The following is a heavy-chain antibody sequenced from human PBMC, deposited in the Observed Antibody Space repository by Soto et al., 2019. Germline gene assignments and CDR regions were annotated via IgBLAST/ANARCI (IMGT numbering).Heavy chain of an antibody. J-gene: IGHJ5*02. CDR2: INHSGST. CDR3: ARRRIAVAGTGWFDP. V-gene: IGHV4-34*01. Sequence: ETLSLTCAVYGGSFSGYFWSWIRQPPGKGLEWIGEINHSGSTNYNPSLKSRVTISVDTSKNLFSLKLSSVTAADMAVYYCARRRIAVAGTGWFDPWGQGTLVTVSS. D-gene: IGHD6-19*01. CDR1: GGSFSGYF.